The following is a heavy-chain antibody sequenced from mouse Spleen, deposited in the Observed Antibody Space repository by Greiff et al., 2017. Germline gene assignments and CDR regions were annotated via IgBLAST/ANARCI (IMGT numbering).Heavy chain of an antibody. V-gene: IGHV1-66*01. Sequence: VQGVESGPELVKPGASVKISCKASGYSFTSYYIHWVKQRPGQGLEWIGWIYPGSGNTKYNEKFKGKATLTADTSSSTAYMQLSSLTSEDSAVYYCARRGVLYFDYWGQGTTLTVSS. J-gene: IGHJ2*01. CDR1: GYSFTSYY. CDR3: ARRGVLYFDY. CDR2: IYPGSGNT.